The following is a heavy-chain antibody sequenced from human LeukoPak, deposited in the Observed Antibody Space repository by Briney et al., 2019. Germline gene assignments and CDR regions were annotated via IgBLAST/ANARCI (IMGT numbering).Heavy chain of an antibody. D-gene: IGHD6-13*01. CDR1: GGSFSSGSYY. Sequence: PSETLSLTCTVSGGSFSSGSYYWSWIRQPPGTGLEWIGYIYYSGSTNYNPSLKSRVTISVDTSKNQFSLKLSSVTAADTAVYYCARRYSSSWDNWFDPWGQGTLVTVSS. CDR3: ARRYSSSWDNWFDP. V-gene: IGHV4-61*01. CDR2: IYYSGST. J-gene: IGHJ5*02.